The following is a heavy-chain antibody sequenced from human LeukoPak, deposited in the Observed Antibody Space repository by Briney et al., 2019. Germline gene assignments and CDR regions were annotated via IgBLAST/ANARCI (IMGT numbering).Heavy chain of an antibody. V-gene: IGHV4-39*01. CDR1: GGSISSSSYY. Sequence: PSETLSLTCTVSGGSISSSSYYWGWIRQPPGKGLEWIGSIYYSGSTYYNPSLKSRVTISVDTSKNQFSLKLSSVTAADTAVYYCARHKVSGRRYYDSSKLIGRSGAFDIWGQGTMVTVSS. J-gene: IGHJ3*02. D-gene: IGHD3-22*01. CDR2: IYYSGST. CDR3: ARHKVSGRRYYDSSKLIGRSGAFDI.